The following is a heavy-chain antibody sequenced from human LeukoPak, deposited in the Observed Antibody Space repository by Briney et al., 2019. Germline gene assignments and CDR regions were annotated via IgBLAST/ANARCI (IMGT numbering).Heavy chain of an antibody. CDR1: GFTFSSFW. D-gene: IGHD1-26*01. Sequence: GGSLRLSCAASGFTFSSFWMSWVRQAPGKGLEWVAVIWYDGSNEYYADSVKGRFTIFRDNSKNTLHLQMNSLRAEDTAVYYCARPLVGDALDYWGQGTLVTVSS. J-gene: IGHJ4*02. CDR2: IWYDGSNE. V-gene: IGHV3-33*08. CDR3: ARPLVGDALDY.